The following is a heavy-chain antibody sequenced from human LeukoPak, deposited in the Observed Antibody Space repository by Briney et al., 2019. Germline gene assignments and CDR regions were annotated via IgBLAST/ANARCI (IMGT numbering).Heavy chain of an antibody. CDR1: GGSISSYY. CDR2: IYYSGST. CDR3: ATGAFDY. J-gene: IGHJ4*02. Sequence: SETLSLTCTVSGGSISSYYWSWIRQPPGKGLEWIGYIYYSGSTNYSPSLKSRVSMSVDTSKKQFSLNLSSVTAADTAFYYCATGAFDYWGQGTLVTVSS. V-gene: IGHV4-59*12.